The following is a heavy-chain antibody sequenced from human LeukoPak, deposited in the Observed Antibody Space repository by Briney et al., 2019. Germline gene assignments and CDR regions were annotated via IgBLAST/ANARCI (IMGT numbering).Heavy chain of an antibody. D-gene: IGHD6-13*01. V-gene: IGHV3-48*01. J-gene: IGHJ4*02. Sequence: GGSLRLSCAASGFTFSSYSMNWVRQAPGKGLEWVSDISSSSSTIYYADSVKGRFTVSRDNAKNSLYLQMNSLRAEDTAVYYCAKAEKQQLVSFLWGQGTLVTVSS. CDR2: ISSSSSTI. CDR3: AKAEKQQLVSFL. CDR1: GFTFSSYS.